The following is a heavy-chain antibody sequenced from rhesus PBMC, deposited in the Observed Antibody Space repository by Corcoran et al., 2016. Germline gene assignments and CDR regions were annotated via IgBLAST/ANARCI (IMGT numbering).Heavy chain of an antibody. D-gene: IGHD3-3*01. CDR2: IYGSSTNT. Sequence: QVQLQESGPGVVKPSETLSLTCAVSGGSISDSYRWSWIRQPPGKGLEWIGYIYGSSTNTNYNPSLKSRVTSSKDASKNQFSLKLSSVTAADTAVYYCARTYYNIWTGYLDYWGQGVLVTVSS. J-gene: IGHJ4*01. CDR1: GGSISDSYR. CDR3: ARTYYNIWTGYLDY. V-gene: IGHV4S10*01.